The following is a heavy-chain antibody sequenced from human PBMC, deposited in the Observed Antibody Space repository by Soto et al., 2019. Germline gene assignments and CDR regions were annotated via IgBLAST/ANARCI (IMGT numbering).Heavy chain of an antibody. V-gene: IGHV4-31*03. CDR3: ARDHYDSSGYDY. Sequence: PSETLSLTCTVFGGSISSGGYYWSWTRQHPGKGLEWIGYIYYSGSTYYNPSLKSRVTISVDTSKNQFSLKLSSVTAADTAVYYCARDHYDSSGYDYWGQGTLVTVSS. CDR1: GGSISSGGYY. CDR2: IYYSGST. D-gene: IGHD3-22*01. J-gene: IGHJ4*02.